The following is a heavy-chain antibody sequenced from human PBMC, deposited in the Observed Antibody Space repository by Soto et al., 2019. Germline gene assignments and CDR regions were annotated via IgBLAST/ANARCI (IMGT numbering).Heavy chain of an antibody. CDR2: INWNSLSI. J-gene: IGHJ2*01. CDR3: AKDRRAMNWYFDI. Sequence: EVQLVESGGGLGQPGRSLRLSCVASGFTFDDFAMHWVRQAPGKGLEWVAGINWNSLSIDYADSVKGRFTISRDNAKKSIFLQLNNLTSEDTVLYYCAKDRRAMNWYFDIWGRGTRVTVSS. CDR1: GFTFDDFA. V-gene: IGHV3-9*01.